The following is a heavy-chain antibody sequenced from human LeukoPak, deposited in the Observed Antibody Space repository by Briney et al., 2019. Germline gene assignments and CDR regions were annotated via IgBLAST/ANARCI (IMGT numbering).Heavy chain of an antibody. V-gene: IGHV3-7*01. J-gene: IGHJ5*02. Sequence: PGGSLRLSCAASGFTFSSYWMSWVRQAPGKGLEWVANIKQDGSEKYYVDSVKGRFTISRDNAKNSLYLQMNSLRAEDTAVYYCARAVAVAGTGDYPSWFDPWGQGTLVTVSS. D-gene: IGHD6-19*01. CDR1: GFTFSSYW. CDR2: IKQDGSEK. CDR3: ARAVAVAGTGDYPSWFDP.